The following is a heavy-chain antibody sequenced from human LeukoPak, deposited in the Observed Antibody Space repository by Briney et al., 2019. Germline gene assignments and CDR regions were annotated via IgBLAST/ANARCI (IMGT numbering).Heavy chain of an antibody. CDR2: ISYDGTNK. Sequence: PGGSLRLSCTASGFTFSTYAMHWVRQAPGKGLEWVAVISYDGTNKYYADSMKGRFTISRDNSKNTLYLQMNSLRAEDTAVYYCARALDEGARFDCWGQGTLVTVSS. CDR3: ARALDEGARFDC. V-gene: IGHV3-30-3*01. J-gene: IGHJ4*02. CDR1: GFTFSTYA.